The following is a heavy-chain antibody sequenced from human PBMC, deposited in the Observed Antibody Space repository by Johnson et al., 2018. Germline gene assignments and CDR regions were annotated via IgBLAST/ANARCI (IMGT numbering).Heavy chain of an antibody. CDR1: GGSISSYY. CDR2: IYYSGST. D-gene: IGHD1-26*01. Sequence: QVQLQESGPGLVKPSETLSLTCTVSGGSISSYYWSWIRQPPGKGLEWIGYIYYSGSTNYNPSLKSRVTISVDTSKNQFSLKLSSVTAADTAVYYCARGAGDYYYYDGMDVWGQGTTVTVSS. V-gene: IGHV4-59*01. CDR3: ARGAGDYYYYDGMDV. J-gene: IGHJ6*02.